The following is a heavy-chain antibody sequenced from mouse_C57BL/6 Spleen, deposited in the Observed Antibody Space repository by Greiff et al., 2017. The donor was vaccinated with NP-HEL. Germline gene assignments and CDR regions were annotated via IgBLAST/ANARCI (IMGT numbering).Heavy chain of an antibody. CDR1: GYAFSSSW. J-gene: IGHJ2*01. CDR2: ICPGDGDT. V-gene: IGHV1-82*01. Sequence: VQLQQSGPELVKPGASVKISCKASGYAFSSSWMNWVKQRPGKGLEWIGRICPGDGDTNYNGKFKGKATLTADKSSSTAYMQLSSLTSEDSAVYFCARESNPDYFDYWGQGTTLTVSS. CDR3: ARESNPDYFDY. D-gene: IGHD2-5*01.